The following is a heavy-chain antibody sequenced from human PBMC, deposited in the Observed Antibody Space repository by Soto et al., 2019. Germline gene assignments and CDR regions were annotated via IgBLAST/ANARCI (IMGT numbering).Heavy chain of an antibody. CDR1: GGCISSYY. V-gene: IGHV4-59*01. Sequence: SETLALTCAVSGGCISSYYGSWIRQTPGKGLEWIGYIYYSGSTNYNPSLKSRVTISVDTSKNQFSLKLSSVTAADTAVYYCARGGNLYYDFWSGLPDYWGQGTQVTVSS. CDR3: ARGGNLYYDFWSGLPDY. D-gene: IGHD3-3*01. CDR2: IYYSGST. J-gene: IGHJ4*02.